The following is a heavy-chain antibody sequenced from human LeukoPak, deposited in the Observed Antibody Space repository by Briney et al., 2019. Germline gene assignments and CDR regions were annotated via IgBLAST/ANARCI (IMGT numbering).Heavy chain of an antibody. D-gene: IGHD2-15*01. CDR3: ARGYCSGGSCYHYYYYGMDV. CDR1: GYTFTSYG. V-gene: IGHV1-18*01. J-gene: IGHJ6*02. Sequence: ASVKVSCTASGYTFTSYGISWVRQAPGQGLEWMGWISAYNGNTNYAQKLQGRVTMTTDTFTSTAYMELRSLRSDDTAVYYCARGYCSGGSCYHYYYYGMDVWGQGTTVTVSS. CDR2: ISAYNGNT.